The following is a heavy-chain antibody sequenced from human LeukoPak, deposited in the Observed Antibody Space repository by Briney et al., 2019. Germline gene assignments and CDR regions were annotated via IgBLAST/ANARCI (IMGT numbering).Heavy chain of an antibody. V-gene: IGHV5-51*01. J-gene: IGHJ6*02. CDR3: ARGHSSSWHQYYYYGMDV. Sequence: GESLKISCKGSGSSFTSYWIGWVRQLPGKGLEWMGIIYPGDSDTRYSPSFQGQVAISADKSISTAYLQWSSLKASDTAMYYCARGHSSSWHQYYYYGMDVWGQGTTVTVSS. CDR2: IYPGDSDT. CDR1: GSSFTSYW. D-gene: IGHD6-13*01.